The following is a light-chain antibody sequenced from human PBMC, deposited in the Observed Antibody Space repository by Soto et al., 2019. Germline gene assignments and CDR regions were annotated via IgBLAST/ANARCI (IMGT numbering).Light chain of an antibody. Sequence: EIVFTPSPATLSLSPGEKATLSCRASRSFASSYLAWYQHNPGQAPRLLIYAASSRATGIPDRFIGSGSGTDFTLTISRLEPDDSAVYYCHHYDSSPPYTFGQGTKVDIK. V-gene: IGKV3-20*01. CDR1: RSFASSY. J-gene: IGKJ2*01. CDR3: HHYDSSPPYT. CDR2: AAS.